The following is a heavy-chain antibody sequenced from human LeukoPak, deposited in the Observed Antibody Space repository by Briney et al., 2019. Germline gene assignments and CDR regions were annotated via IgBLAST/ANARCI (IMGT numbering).Heavy chain of an antibody. Sequence: AASVKVSCKASGYTFTGYYMHWVRQAPGQGLEWMGWINPNSGGTNYAQKFQGRVTITRDTSASTAYMELSSLRSEDTAVYYCARAQGGSYDYWGQGTLVTVSS. D-gene: IGHD1-26*01. CDR3: ARAQGGSYDY. CDR2: INPNSGGT. J-gene: IGHJ4*02. CDR1: GYTFTGYY. V-gene: IGHV1-2*02.